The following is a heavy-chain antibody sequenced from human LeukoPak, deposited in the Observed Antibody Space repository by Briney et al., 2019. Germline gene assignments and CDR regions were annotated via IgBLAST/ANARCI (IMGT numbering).Heavy chain of an antibody. CDR3: AREQGIAVADAAEYFQH. J-gene: IGHJ1*01. V-gene: IGHV1-46*01. Sequence: ASVKVSSKASGYTFTSYYMHWVRQAPGQGLEWMGIINPSGGSTSYAQKFQGRVTMTRDTSTSTVYMELSSLRSEDTAVYYCAREQGIAVADAAEYFQHWGQGTLVTVSS. CDR2: INPSGGST. CDR1: GYTFTSYY. D-gene: IGHD6-19*01.